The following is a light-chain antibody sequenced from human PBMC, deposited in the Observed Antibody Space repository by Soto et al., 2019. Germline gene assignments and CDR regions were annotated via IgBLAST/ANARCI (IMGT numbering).Light chain of an antibody. V-gene: IGKV3-20*01. J-gene: IGKJ1*01. CDR3: QHYGDSRT. Sequence: EIVLTQSPGTLSLSPGERATLSCRTSHSVDSTHLAWYQQKPGQAHRLLIYGASGRATGIPDRFGGSGSGTDFTLTISRLEPEDFAVYYCQHYGDSRTFGQGTKVEVK. CDR2: GAS. CDR1: HSVDSTH.